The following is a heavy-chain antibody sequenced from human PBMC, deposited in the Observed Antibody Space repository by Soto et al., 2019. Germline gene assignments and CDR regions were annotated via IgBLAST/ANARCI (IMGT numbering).Heavy chain of an antibody. D-gene: IGHD3-10*01. CDR3: ATPTPLRGAMITNINFDF. V-gene: IGHV1-18*01. Sequence: GASVKVSCKASGYTFTSYGISWVLQAPGQGLEWMGWISAYNGNTNYAQKLQGRVTMTTDTSTSTAYMELSGLKSDDTAVYYCATPTPLRGAMITNINFDFWGQGTPVTVSS. J-gene: IGHJ4*02. CDR1: GYTFTSYG. CDR2: ISAYNGNT.